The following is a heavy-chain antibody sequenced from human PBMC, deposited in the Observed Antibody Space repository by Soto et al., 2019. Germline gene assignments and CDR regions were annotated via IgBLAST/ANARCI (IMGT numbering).Heavy chain of an antibody. J-gene: IGHJ4*02. CDR2: IYYSGST. D-gene: IGHD3-10*01. CDR3: ASHYGSGSYYNRYPFDY. Sequence: SETLSLTCTFSGGSISSSSYCLIMIRQPPGKGLEWIGSIYYSGSTYYNPSLKSRVTISVDTSKDQFSLKLSSVTAADTAVYYCASHYGSGSYYNRYPFDYWGQGTLVTVSS. V-gene: IGHV4-39*01. CDR1: GGSISSSSYC.